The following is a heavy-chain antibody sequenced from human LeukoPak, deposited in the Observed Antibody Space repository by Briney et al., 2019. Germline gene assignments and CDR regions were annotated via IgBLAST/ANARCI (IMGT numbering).Heavy chain of an antibody. V-gene: IGHV3-23*01. J-gene: IGHJ4*02. CDR2: ISGSGGST. Sequence: GGSLRLSCAASGFTFSSYAMSWARQAPGKGLEWVSAISGSGGSTYYADSVKGRFTISRDNSKNTLYLQMNSLRAEDTAVYYCAKHKYFDWLLSSNFDYWGQGTLVTVSS. CDR3: AKHKYFDWLLSSNFDY. D-gene: IGHD3-9*01. CDR1: GFTFSSYA.